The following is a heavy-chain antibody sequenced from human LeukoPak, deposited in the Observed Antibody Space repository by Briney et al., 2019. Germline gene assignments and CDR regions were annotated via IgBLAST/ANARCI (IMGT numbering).Heavy chain of an antibody. V-gene: IGHV1-18*01. CDR2: ISTYNRNT. CDR3: ARGEPSGIYDY. D-gene: IGHD1-26*01. Sequence: GASAKVSCKTSGYSFTNYGLSWVRQAPGQGLEWMGWISTYNRNTNYIQRLQGRVTMTIDTSTTTAYMELRSLISDDTAVYYCARGEPSGIYDYWGQGTLVTVSS. CDR1: GYSFTNYG. J-gene: IGHJ4*02.